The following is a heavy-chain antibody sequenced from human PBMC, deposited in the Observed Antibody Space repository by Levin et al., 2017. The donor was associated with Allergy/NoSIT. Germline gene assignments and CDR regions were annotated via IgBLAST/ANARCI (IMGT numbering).Heavy chain of an antibody. Sequence: PGGSLRLSCAASGFTFSSYAMHWVRQAPGKGLEWVAVISYDGSNKYYADSVKGRFTISRDNSKNTLYLQMNSLRAEDTAVYYCARAFLVVPASSWYNWFDPWGQGTLVTVSS. CDR3: ARAFLVVPASSWYNWFDP. CDR1: GFTFSSYA. J-gene: IGHJ5*02. V-gene: IGHV3-30-3*01. CDR2: ISYDGSNK. D-gene: IGHD2-2*01.